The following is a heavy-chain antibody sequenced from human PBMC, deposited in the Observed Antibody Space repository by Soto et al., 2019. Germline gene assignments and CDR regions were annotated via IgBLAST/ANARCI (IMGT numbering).Heavy chain of an antibody. CDR3: ARGLAGYCSGGSCRDYYYMDV. D-gene: IGHD2-15*01. Sequence: GGSLRLSCAASGFTFSDYYMSWIRQAPGKGLEWVSYISSSGSTIYYADSVKGRFTISRDNAKNSLYLQMNSLRAEDTAVYYCARGLAGYCSGGSCRDYYYMDVWGKGTTVTVSS. CDR1: GFTFSDYY. V-gene: IGHV3-11*01. J-gene: IGHJ6*03. CDR2: ISSSGSTI.